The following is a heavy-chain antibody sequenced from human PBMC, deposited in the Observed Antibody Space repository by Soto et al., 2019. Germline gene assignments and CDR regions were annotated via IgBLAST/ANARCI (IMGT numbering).Heavy chain of an antibody. J-gene: IGHJ4*02. D-gene: IGHD5-18*01. V-gene: IGHV1-18*01. CDR3: ASNSYGYIFYEY. CDR1: VYTFTSYG. CDR2: ISAYNGNT. Sequence: GASVKVSCKASVYTFTSYGISWVRQAPGQGLEWMGWISAYNGNTNYAQKLQGRVTMTTDTSTSTAYMELRSLRSDDTAVYYCASNSYGYIFYEYWGQGTLVTVSS.